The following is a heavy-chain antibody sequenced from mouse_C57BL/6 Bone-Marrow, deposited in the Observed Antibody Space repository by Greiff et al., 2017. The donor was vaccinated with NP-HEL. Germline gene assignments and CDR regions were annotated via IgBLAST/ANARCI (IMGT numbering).Heavy chain of an antibody. D-gene: IGHD2-4*01. V-gene: IGHV1-15*01. CDR2: IDPETGGT. J-gene: IGHJ3*01. CDR1: GYTFTDYE. Sequence: QVQLQQSGAELVRPGASVTLSCKASGYTFTDYEMHWVKQTPVHGLEWIGAIDPETGGTAYNQKFKGKAILTADKSSSTAYMELRSLTSEDSAVYYCTREGDYYDYDDGFAYWGQGTLVTVSA. CDR3: TREGDYYDYDDGFAY.